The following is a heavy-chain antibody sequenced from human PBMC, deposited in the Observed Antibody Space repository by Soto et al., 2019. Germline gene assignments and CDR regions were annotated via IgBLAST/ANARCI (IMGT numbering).Heavy chain of an antibody. J-gene: IGHJ4*02. D-gene: IGHD3-16*01. CDR1: GGSISSGGYY. V-gene: IGHV4-31*03. CDR2: IYYSGST. Sequence: SETLSLTCTVSGGSISSGGYYWSWIRQHPGKGLEWIGYIYYSGSTYYNPSLKSRVTISVDTSKNQFSLKLSSVTAADTAVYYCARVGDWGGYALDYGGKGTLATVSS. CDR3: ARVGDWGGYALDY.